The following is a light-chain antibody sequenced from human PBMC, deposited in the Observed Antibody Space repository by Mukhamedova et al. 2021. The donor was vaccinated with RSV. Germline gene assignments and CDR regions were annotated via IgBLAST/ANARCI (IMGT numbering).Light chain of an antibody. Sequence: TVLRPMIYGVSIQASGVPDGFSGSKSGNTASLTISGLQAEDEADYYCCSYAGSYVFGTGTKVTVL. CDR2: GVS. CDR3: CSYAGSYV. J-gene: IGLJ1*01. V-gene: IGLV2-11*01.